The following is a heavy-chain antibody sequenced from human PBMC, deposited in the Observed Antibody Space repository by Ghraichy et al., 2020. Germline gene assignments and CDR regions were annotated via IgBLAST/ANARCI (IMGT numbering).Heavy chain of an antibody. Sequence: LSLTCAASGFTLSRFWMSWIRQAPGKGLEWVASIKQDGIERHHVDSVTGRFTISRDNAKNSLYLQMNSLRAEDTAFYYCAKVNGLKINGDWADAYDIWGQGTMVIVSS. J-gene: IGHJ3*02. CDR2: IKQDGIER. CDR3: AKVNGLKINGDWADAYDI. D-gene: IGHD7-27*01. V-gene: IGHV3-7*01. CDR1: GFTLSRFW.